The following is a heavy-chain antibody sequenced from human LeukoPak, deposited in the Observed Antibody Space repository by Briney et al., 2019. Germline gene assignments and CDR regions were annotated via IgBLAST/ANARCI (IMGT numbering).Heavy chain of an antibody. J-gene: IGHJ5*02. V-gene: IGHV1-2*02. CDR1: GYTFTGYY. D-gene: IGHD3-22*01. CDR2: INPNSGGT. CDR3: ARGKTYYYDSSGYSGPNWFDP. Sequence: ASVKVSCKASGYTFTGYYMHWVRQAPGQGLEWMGWINPNSGGTNYAQKFQGRVTMTRDTSISTAYMELSRLRSDDTAVYYCARGKTYYYDSSGYSGPNWFDPWGQGTLVTVSS.